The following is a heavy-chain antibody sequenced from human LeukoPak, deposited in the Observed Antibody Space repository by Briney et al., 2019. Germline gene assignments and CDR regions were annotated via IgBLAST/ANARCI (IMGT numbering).Heavy chain of an antibody. CDR2: ISGSGGRT. CDR3: AKDHDYDSSGPY. D-gene: IGHD3-22*01. V-gene: IGHV3-23*01. CDR1: GFTFSSYS. J-gene: IGHJ4*02. Sequence: GGSLRLSCAASGFTFSSYSMTWVRQAPGKGLEWVSAISGSGGRTYYADSVKGRFTISRDNSRNTLYLQMNSLRTEDTAVYYCAKDHDYDSSGPYWGQGTLVTVSS.